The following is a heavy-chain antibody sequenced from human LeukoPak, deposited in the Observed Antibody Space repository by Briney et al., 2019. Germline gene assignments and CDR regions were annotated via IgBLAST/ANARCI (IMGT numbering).Heavy chain of an antibody. V-gene: IGHV3-48*04. Sequence: GGSLRLSCAASGFTFSSYSMNWVRQAPGKGLEWVSYISSSSSTIYYADSVKGRFTISRDNAKNSLYLQMNSLRAEDTAVYYCARRYYYDSSGYYDYWGQGTLVTVSS. D-gene: IGHD3-22*01. CDR2: ISSSSSTI. CDR1: GFTFSSYS. J-gene: IGHJ4*02. CDR3: ARRYYYDSSGYYDY.